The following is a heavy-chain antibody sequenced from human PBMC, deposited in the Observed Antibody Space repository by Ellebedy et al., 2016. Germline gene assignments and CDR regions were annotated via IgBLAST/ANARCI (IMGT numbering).Heavy chain of an antibody. J-gene: IGHJ4*02. V-gene: IGHV4-30-2*01. Sequence: SETLSLTCAVSGGSISSGGYSWSWIRQPPGKGLEWIGYIYHSGSTYYNPSLKSRVTISVDRSKNQFSLKLSSVTAADTAVYYCARTHCGGDCSHFDYWGQGTLVTVSS. CDR1: GGSISSGGYS. D-gene: IGHD2-21*02. CDR2: IYHSGST. CDR3: ARTHCGGDCSHFDY.